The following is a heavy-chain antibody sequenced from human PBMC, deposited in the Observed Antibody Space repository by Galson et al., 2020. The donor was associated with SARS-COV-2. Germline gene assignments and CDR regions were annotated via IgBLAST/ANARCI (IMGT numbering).Heavy chain of an antibody. J-gene: IGHJ2*01. Sequence: ASETLSLTCTVSGGSISSSSYYWGWIRQPPGKGLEWIGSIYYSGSTYYNPSLKSRVTISVDTSKNQFSLKLSSVTAADTAVYYCARDPPDDYDILTGPHWYFDLWGRGTLVTVSS. V-gene: IGHV4-39*07. CDR2: IYYSGST. CDR1: GGSISSSSYY. D-gene: IGHD3-9*01. CDR3: ARDPPDDYDILTGPHWYFDL.